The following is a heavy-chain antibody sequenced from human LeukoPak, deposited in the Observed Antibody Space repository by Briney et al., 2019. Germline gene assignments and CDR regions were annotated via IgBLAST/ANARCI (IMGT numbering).Heavy chain of an antibody. D-gene: IGHD3-3*01. V-gene: IGHV3-23*01. J-gene: IGHJ4*02. CDR2: ISGSGGST. CDR3: AKLGDFWSGYPDY. Sequence: GGSLRLSCAASGFTFRNYTMTWVRQAPGKGLEWVSAISGSGGSTYYADSVKGRFTISRDNSKNTLYLQMNSLRAEDTAVYYCAKLGDFWSGYPDYWGQGTLVTVSS. CDR1: GFTFRNYT.